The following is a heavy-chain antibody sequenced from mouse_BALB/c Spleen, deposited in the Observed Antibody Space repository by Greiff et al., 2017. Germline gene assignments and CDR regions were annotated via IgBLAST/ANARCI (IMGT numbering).Heavy chain of an antibody. CDR2: IYPGSGST. V-gene: IGHV1-55*01. J-gene: IGHJ3*01. CDR3: ARSDSAAAWCAY. CDR1: GYNFTSYW. Sequence: QVQLQQPGAELVKPGTSVKLSCKASGYNFTSYWINWVKLRPGQGLEWIGDIYPGSGSTNYNEKFKSKATLTVDTSSSTAYMQLSSLASEDSALYYCARSDSAAAWCAYWGPGTLGTVSA.